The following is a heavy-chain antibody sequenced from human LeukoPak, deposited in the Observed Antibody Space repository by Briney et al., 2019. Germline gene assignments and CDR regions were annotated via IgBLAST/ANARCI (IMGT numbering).Heavy chain of an antibody. CDR2: INPSGGST. Sequence: ASVKVSCKASGGTFSSDAISWVRQAPGQGFEWMGIINPSGGSTSYAQKFQGRVTMTRDMSTSTVYMELSSLRSEDTAVYYCARDGTTDTAVSFFPHDANWFDPWGQGTLVTVSS. CDR1: GGTFSSDA. CDR3: ARDGTTDTAVSFFPHDANWFDP. J-gene: IGHJ5*02. D-gene: IGHD5-18*01. V-gene: IGHV1-46*01.